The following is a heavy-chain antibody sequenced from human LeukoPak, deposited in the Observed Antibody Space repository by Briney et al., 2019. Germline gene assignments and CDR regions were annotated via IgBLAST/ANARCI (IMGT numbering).Heavy chain of an antibody. Sequence: GASVKVSCKASGYTFTSYDINWVRQATGQGLEWMGWMNPNSGNTGYAQKFQGRVTMTRNTSISTAYMELSSLRSEDTAVYYCARGLFEWFGDWGYYFDYWGQGTLVTVSS. V-gene: IGHV1-8*01. D-gene: IGHD3-10*01. CDR1: GYTFTSYD. J-gene: IGHJ4*02. CDR3: ARGLFEWFGDWGYYFDY. CDR2: MNPNSGNT.